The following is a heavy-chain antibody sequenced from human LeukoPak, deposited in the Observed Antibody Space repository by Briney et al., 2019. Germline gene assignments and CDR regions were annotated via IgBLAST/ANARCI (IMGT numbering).Heavy chain of an antibody. CDR1: GFTFDDYA. CDR2: ISWNSGTI. CDR3: AKDISWRVVTTIFDY. J-gene: IGHJ4*02. V-gene: IGHV3-9*01. Sequence: PGGSLRLSCAASGFTFDDYAMHWVRQAPGKGLEWVSSISWNSGTIGYADSVKGRFTISRDNAKNSLYLQMNSLRPEDTAFYYCAKDISWRVVTTIFDYWGPGTLVTVSS. D-gene: IGHD2-21*02.